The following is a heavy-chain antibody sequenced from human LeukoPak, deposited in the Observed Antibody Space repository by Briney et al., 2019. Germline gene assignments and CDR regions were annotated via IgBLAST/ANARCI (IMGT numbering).Heavy chain of an antibody. V-gene: IGHV1-8*01. J-gene: IGHJ4*02. D-gene: IGHD7-27*01. Sequence: ASVKVSCKASADIFTRYDINWVRQAPGQGLEWVGWMSPNSGNTGYAQKFQDRVTMTRDTSTSTAYMELSSLRSEDTAVYYCARGPPKWGFDYWGQGTLVIVSS. CDR1: ADIFTRYD. CDR2: MSPNSGNT. CDR3: ARGPPKWGFDY.